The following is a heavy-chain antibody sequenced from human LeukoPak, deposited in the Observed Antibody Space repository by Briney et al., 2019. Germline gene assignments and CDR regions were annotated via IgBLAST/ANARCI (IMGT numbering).Heavy chain of an antibody. Sequence: PGGSLRLSCAASGFTFRTYGMNWVRQAPGEGLEWVAIISYDGSNEDYADSVKGRFTISRDNSKNTLYLQMNSLRAEDSAVYYCAKSRVRGVYYFDYWGQGTLVTVSS. CDR2: ISYDGSNE. V-gene: IGHV3-30*18. CDR3: AKSRVRGVYYFDY. CDR1: GFTFRTYG. J-gene: IGHJ4*02. D-gene: IGHD3-10*02.